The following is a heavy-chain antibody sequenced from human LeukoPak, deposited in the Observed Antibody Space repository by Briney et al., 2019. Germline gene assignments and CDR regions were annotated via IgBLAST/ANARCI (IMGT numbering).Heavy chain of an antibody. V-gene: IGHV5-10-1*01. CDR2: IDPSDSYT. CDR1: GYTFTTYW. J-gene: IGHJ6*02. Sequence: GESLKISCEGSGYTFTTYWIGWVRQMPGKGLEWMGRIDPSDSYTNYSPSFQGHVTISADKSISTAYLQWSSLKASDTAMYYCARSSRNSFSSFRDVWGQGTTVTVSS. D-gene: IGHD4-23*01. CDR3: ARSSRNSFSSFRDV.